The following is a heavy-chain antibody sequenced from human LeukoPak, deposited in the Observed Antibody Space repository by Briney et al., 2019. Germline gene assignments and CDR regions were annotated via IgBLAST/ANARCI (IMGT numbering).Heavy chain of an antibody. V-gene: IGHV4-61*01. CDR3: ARGSDWLSNHFDY. CDR2: IYYSGST. CDR1: GGSISSGSYY. Sequence: KPSETLSLTCTVSGGSISSGSYYWSWIRQSPGKGLEWIGYIYYSGSTNYNPSLKSRVTISVDTSKNQFSLKLSSVTAADTAVYYCARGSDWLSNHFDYWGQGTLVTVSS. J-gene: IGHJ4*02. D-gene: IGHD3-9*01.